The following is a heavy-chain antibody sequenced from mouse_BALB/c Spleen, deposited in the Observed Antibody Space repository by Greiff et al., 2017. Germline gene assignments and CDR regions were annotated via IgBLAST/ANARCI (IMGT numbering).Heavy chain of an antibody. J-gene: IGHJ3*01. CDR3: TRDDGFAY. Sequence: QVQLQQSGAELVRPGASVTLSCKASGYTFTDYEMHWVKQTPVHGLEWIGAIDPETGGTAYNQKFKGKATLTADKSSSTAYMELRSLTSEDSAVYDCTRDDGFAYWGQGTLVTVSA. CDR1: GYTFTDYE. CDR2: IDPETGGT. V-gene: IGHV1-15*01. D-gene: IGHD2-12*01.